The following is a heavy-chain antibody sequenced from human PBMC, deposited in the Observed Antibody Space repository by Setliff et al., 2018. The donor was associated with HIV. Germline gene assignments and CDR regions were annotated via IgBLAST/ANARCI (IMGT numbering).Heavy chain of an antibody. CDR2: IYYNGIT. CDR3: AGVLSSGYYDGP. V-gene: IGHV4-59*11. D-gene: IGHD3-22*01. J-gene: IGHJ5*02. CDR1: GASISSHY. Sequence: PSETLSLTCSVSGASISSHYWSWIRQPPGKGLEWIGSIYYNGITNYNPSLKSRVTVPVDTSKNQFSLKLRSVTAADTAVYYCAGVLSSGYYDGPWGQGTLVTVSS.